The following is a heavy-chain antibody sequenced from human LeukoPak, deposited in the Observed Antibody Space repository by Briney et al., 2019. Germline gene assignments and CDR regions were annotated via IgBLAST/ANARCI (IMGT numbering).Heavy chain of an antibody. CDR2: IYGGGST. CDR3: ARQVVGYFDY. Sequence: PGGSLRLSCAASGFTVSSNYMSWVRQAPGKGLEWVSVIYGGGSTYYADSVKGRFTISRDNSKNTLYLQMNSLRAEDTAVYYCARQVVGYFDYWGQGTLVTVSS. V-gene: IGHV3-53*01. J-gene: IGHJ4*02. CDR1: GFTVSSNY. D-gene: IGHD2-2*01.